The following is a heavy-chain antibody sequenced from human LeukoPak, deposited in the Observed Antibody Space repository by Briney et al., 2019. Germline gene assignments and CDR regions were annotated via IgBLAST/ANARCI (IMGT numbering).Heavy chain of an antibody. V-gene: IGHV3-48*02. J-gene: IGHJ4*02. CDR2: ISGSGSPI. CDR3: ARDHYSRNDY. CDR1: GFTFSTKW. Sequence: GGSLRVSCAASGFTFSTKWMSWVRQAPGKGLEWVSYISGSGSPIYYGDSVKGRFTVSRDNAKNSLYLQMSSLRDEDTAVYYCARDHYSRNDYWGQGTLVTVSS. D-gene: IGHD6-13*01.